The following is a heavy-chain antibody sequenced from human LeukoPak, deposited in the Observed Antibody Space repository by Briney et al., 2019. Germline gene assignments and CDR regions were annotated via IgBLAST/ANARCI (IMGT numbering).Heavy chain of an antibody. J-gene: IGHJ4*02. Sequence: TGGSLRLSCAASGFTFSSYAMSWVRQAPVKGLEWVSTISNSGGSTDYADSVKGGFTISRDNSKNTLYLQMNSLRAEDTAVYYCAKDPFSHSSGWYGVDYWGQGTLVTVSS. V-gene: IGHV3-23*01. CDR2: ISNSGGST. D-gene: IGHD6-19*01. CDR3: AKDPFSHSSGWYGVDY. CDR1: GFTFSSYA.